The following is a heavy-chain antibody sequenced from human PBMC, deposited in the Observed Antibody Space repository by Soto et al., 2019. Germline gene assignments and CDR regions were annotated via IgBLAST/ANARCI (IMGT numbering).Heavy chain of an antibody. D-gene: IGHD6-6*01. Sequence: SETLSLTCTVSGGSITTSSHYWGWIRQSPGKGLECIGNIYYDGSTNYNPSLKSRVTISVDTSKNQFSLRLSSVTAADTAVYYCARGAEYSSSPHYYYYYGMDVWGQGTTVTVSS. CDR3: ARGAEYSSSPHYYYYYGMDV. CDR2: IYYDGST. V-gene: IGHV4-39*07. J-gene: IGHJ6*02. CDR1: GGSITTSSHY.